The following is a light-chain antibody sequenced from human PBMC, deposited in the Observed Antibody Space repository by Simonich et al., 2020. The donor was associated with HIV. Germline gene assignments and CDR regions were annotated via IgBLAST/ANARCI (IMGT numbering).Light chain of an antibody. J-gene: IGKJ2*01. CDR2: AAS. Sequence: DIQMTQSPSSLSASVGDRVTISCRASQSISSYLNWYQQKVGKAPKVLIYAASSLQSGVPSRFRGSGSGTDFTLTISSLQPEDFATYYCQQSYSTPYTFGQGTKLEIK. V-gene: IGKV1-39*01. CDR3: QQSYSTPYT. CDR1: QSISSY.